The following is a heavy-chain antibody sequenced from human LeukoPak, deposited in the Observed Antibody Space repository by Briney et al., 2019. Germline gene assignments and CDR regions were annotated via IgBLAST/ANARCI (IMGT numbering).Heavy chain of an antibody. D-gene: IGHD1-26*01. CDR1: GFTFSSYG. Sequence: GGSLRLSCAASGFTFSSYGMSWVRQAPGKGLEWVSTISGSGYNTYYADSVKGRFTISRDNSPNTLYLQMNSLRAEDTALYYCAKHSGSYFIYYIDSWGQGTLVTVSS. J-gene: IGHJ4*02. CDR2: ISGSGYNT. CDR3: AKHSGSYFIYYIDS. V-gene: IGHV3-23*01.